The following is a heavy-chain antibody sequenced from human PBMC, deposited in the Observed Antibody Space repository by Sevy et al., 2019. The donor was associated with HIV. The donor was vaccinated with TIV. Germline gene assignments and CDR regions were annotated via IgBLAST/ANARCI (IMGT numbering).Heavy chain of an antibody. CDR1: GGSISSSNW. D-gene: IGHD3-9*01. CDR2: IYHSGST. V-gene: IGHV4-4*02. Sequence: SETLSLTCGVSGGSISSSNWWHWVRQPPGKGLEWIGEIYHSGSTNYNPSLKSRVTISVDNSKNQFSQKLNSVTAADTAVYYCSRGFDTPRGFDPWGQGTLVTVSS. J-gene: IGHJ5*02. CDR3: SRGFDTPRGFDP.